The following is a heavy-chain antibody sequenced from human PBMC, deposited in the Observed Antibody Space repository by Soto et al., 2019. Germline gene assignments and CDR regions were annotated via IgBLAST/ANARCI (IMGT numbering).Heavy chain of an antibody. J-gene: IGHJ4*02. CDR3: AKSQSMVRGTDYGYFDY. D-gene: IGHD3-10*01. Sequence: GGSLRLSCAASGFTFSSYGMHWVRQAPGKGLEWVAVISYDGSNKYYADSVKGRFTISRDNSKNTLYLQMNSLRAEDTAVYYCAKSQSMVRGTDYGYFDYWGQGTLVTVYS. V-gene: IGHV3-30*18. CDR1: GFTFSSYG. CDR2: ISYDGSNK.